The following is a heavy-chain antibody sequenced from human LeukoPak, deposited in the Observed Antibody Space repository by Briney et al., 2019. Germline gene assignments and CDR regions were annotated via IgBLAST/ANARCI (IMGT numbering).Heavy chain of an antibody. V-gene: IGHV3-7*01. CDR2: IKQDGSEK. D-gene: IGHD6-19*01. CDR3: ARSRYSSGWYLKY. Sequence: GGSLRLSCAASGFTFSSYWMSWVRQAPGKGLEWVANIKQDGSEKYYVDSVKGRFTISRDNAKNSLYLQMNSLRTEDTAVYYCARSRYSSGWYLKYWGQGTLVTVSS. CDR1: GFTFSSYW. J-gene: IGHJ4*02.